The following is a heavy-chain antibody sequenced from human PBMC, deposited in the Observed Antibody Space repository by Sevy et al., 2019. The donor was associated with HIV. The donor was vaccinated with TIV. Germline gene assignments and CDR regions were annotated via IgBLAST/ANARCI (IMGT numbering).Heavy chain of an antibody. CDR2: ISYDGNNK. Sequence: GGSLRLSCAASGFTFSSYPMHWVRQAPGKGLEWVAVISYDGNNKYYIDSVRGRFTISRDNTKNMLYLQMNSLRAEDTAVYYGASQLKHSSDWYGGGFDIWGQGTMVTVSS. V-gene: IGHV3-30*04. CDR1: GFTFSSYP. D-gene: IGHD6-19*01. CDR3: ASQLKHSSDWYGGGFDI. J-gene: IGHJ3*02.